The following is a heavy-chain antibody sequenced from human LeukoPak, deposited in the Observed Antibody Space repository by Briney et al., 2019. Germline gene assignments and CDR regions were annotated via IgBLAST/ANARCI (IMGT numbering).Heavy chain of an antibody. CDR3: ARHPNYYYGSGSYHDAFDI. CDR1: GYSFTSYW. CDR2: IYSGDSDT. D-gene: IGHD3-10*01. V-gene: IGHV5-51*01. J-gene: IGHJ3*02. Sequence: GESLKISCKGSGYSFTSYWIGWVRQMPGKGLEWMGIIYSGDSDTRYSPSFQGQVTISADKSISTAYLQWSSLKASDTAMYYCARHPNYYYGSGSYHDAFDIWGQGTMVTVSS.